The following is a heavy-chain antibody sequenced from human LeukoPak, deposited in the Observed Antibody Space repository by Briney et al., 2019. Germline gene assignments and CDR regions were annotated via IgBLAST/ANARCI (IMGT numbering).Heavy chain of an antibody. V-gene: IGHV3-48*02. J-gene: IGHJ4*02. CDR1: GFTFSAYA. CDR3: ARERGAAPGGSPVDY. CDR2: ISHRGTI. D-gene: IGHD4-23*01. Sequence: GGSLRLSCATSGFTFSAYAFNWVRQAPVKGLEWVSYISHRGTIYYADSVRGRFTISRDNAKNSLYLQMNSLRDDDTAVYYCARERGAAPGGSPVDYWGQGTLVIVSS.